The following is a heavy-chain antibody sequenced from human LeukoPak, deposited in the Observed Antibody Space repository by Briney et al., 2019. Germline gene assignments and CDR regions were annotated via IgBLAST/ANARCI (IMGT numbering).Heavy chain of an antibody. V-gene: IGHV3-74*01. CDR1: GFTFSTFW. D-gene: IGHD3-3*01. CDR2: VNTDGSGT. J-gene: IGHJ3*02. Sequence: PGGSLRLSCAASGFTFSTFWMHWVRQAPGKGLVWVSRVNTDGSGTTYADSVKGRFTISRDNAKNTLYLQMHSLRAEDTAVYYCTTQTIFGVVYAFDIWGQGTMVTVSS. CDR3: TTQTIFGVVYAFDI.